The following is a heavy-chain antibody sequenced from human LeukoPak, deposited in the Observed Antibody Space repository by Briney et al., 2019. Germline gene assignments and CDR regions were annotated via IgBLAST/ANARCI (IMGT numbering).Heavy chain of an antibody. CDR1: GFTFSSNW. CDR2: IREDGGET. V-gene: IGHV3-7*01. J-gene: IGHJ4*02. CDR3: ARGTGGLRPLDC. D-gene: IGHD5-12*01. Sequence: PGGSLRLSCVASGFTFSSNWMSWVRPAPGKGLGGVAYIREDGGETYYVDSLKGRFTISRDNAKNSLSLQMNSLRVEDTAVYYCARGTGGLRPLDCWGQGTLVTVSS.